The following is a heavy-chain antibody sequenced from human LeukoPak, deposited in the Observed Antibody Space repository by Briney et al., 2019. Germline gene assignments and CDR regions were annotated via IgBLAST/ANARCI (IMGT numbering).Heavy chain of an antibody. J-gene: IGHJ4*02. CDR3: ARSTMIVDYYFDY. V-gene: IGHV4-38-2*02. CDR2: IYHSGST. CDR1: GYSISSGYY. D-gene: IGHD3-22*01. Sequence: SETLSVTCTVSGYSISSGYYWGWIRQPPGKGLEWIGSIYHSGSTYYNPSLKSRVTISVDTSKNQFSLKLSSVTAADTAVYYCARSTMIVDYYFDYWGQGTLVTVSS.